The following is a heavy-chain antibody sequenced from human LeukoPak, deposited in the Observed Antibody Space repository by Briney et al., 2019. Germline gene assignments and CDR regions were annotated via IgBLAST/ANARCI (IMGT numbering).Heavy chain of an antibody. CDR3: ARDQYCSSTSCYLTLDY. CDR1: GFTFSSYA. D-gene: IGHD2-2*01. J-gene: IGHJ4*02. Sequence: PGRSLRLSCAASGFTFSSYAMHWVRQAPGKGLEWVAVISYDGSNKYYADSVKGRFTISRDNSKNTLYLQMNSLRAEDTAVYYCARDQYCSSTSCYLTLDYWGQGTLVTVSS. V-gene: IGHV3-30-3*01. CDR2: ISYDGSNK.